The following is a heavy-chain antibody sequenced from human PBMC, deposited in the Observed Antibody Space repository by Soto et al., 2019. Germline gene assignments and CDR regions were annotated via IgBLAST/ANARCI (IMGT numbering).Heavy chain of an antibody. V-gene: IGHV4-59*08. CDR1: GGSISSYY. Sequence: SETLSLTCTVSGGSISSYYWSWIRQPPGKGLEWIGYIYYSGSTNYNPSLKSRVTISVDTSKNQFSLKLSSVTAADTAVYYCARQAGDYDSSGYYHPWGQGTLVTVSS. J-gene: IGHJ5*02. CDR2: IYYSGST. CDR3: ARQAGDYDSSGYYHP. D-gene: IGHD3-22*01.